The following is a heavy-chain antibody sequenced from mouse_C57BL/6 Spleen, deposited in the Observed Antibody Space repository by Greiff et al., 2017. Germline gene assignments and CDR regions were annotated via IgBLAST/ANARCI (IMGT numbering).Heavy chain of an antibody. D-gene: IGHD1-1*01. Sequence: LVESGAELVKPGASVKLSCKASGYTFTEYTIHWVKQRSGQGLEWIGWFYPGSGSIKYNEKFKDKATLTADKSSSTVYMELSRLTSEDSAVYFCARHERDYYGSSSHYFDYWGQGTTLTVSS. CDR1: GYTFTEYT. J-gene: IGHJ2*01. CDR3: ARHERDYYGSSSHYFDY. V-gene: IGHV1-62-2*01. CDR2: FYPGSGSI.